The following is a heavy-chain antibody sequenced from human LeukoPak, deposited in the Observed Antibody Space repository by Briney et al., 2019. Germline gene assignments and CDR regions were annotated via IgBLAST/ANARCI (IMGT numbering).Heavy chain of an antibody. Sequence: GGSLRLSCAASGFIFNDYWMHWVRQAPGKGLLWVSRINTDGSSTDYADSVKGRFTISRDNAKNTLYLQMDSLRAEDSAVYYCARRTVTGTYDYWGQGTLVTAS. CDR2: INTDGSST. V-gene: IGHV3-74*01. CDR1: GFIFNDYW. CDR3: ARRTVTGTYDY. D-gene: IGHD1-1*01. J-gene: IGHJ4*02.